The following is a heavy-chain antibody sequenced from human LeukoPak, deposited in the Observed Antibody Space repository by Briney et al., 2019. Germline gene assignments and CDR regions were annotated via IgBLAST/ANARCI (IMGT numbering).Heavy chain of an antibody. CDR2: IDAGGVNT. Sequence: GGSLRLSCAASRFTFSGYAMYWVRQAPGKGLEWVSCIDAGGVNTYYADSVTGRFTISRDNSKNTLYLQMNSLRAEDTAVYYCAREITIFGVVTRFDPWGQGTLVTVSS. CDR3: AREITIFGVVTRFDP. J-gene: IGHJ5*02. D-gene: IGHD3-3*01. V-gene: IGHV3-23*01. CDR1: RFTFSGYA.